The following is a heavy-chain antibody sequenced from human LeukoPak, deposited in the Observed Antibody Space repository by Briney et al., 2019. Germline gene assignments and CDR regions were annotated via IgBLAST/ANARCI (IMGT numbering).Heavy chain of an antibody. CDR1: GYSFTSYW. D-gene: IGHD4-11*01. CDR3: ARGCDDYSNSFRDLLGWFDP. CDR2: IYPGDSDT. Sequence: GESLKISCKGSGYSFTSYWIGWVRQMPGKGLEWMGIIYPGDSDTRYSPSFQGQVTISADKSISTAYLQWSSLKASDTAMYYCARGCDDYSNSFRDLLGWFDPWGQGTLVTVSS. V-gene: IGHV5-51*01. J-gene: IGHJ5*02.